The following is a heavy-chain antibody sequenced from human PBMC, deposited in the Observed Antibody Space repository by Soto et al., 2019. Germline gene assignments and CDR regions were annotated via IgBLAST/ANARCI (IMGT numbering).Heavy chain of an antibody. J-gene: IGHJ4*02. D-gene: IGHD3-3*01. CDR3: AKSTLKGVVGVRYYDFWSGYSYFDY. CDR2: ISWDGGST. CDR1: GFTFDDYA. V-gene: IGHV3-43D*04. Sequence: EVQLLESGGDLVQPGGSLRLSCAASGFTFDDYAMHWVRQAPGKGLEWVSLISWDGGSTYYADSVKGRFTISRDNSKNSLYLQMNSLRAEDTALYYCAKSTLKGVVGVRYYDFWSGYSYFDYWGQGTLVTVSS.